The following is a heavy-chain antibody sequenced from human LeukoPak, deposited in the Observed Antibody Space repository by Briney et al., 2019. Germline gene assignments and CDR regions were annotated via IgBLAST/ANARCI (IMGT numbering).Heavy chain of an antibody. J-gene: IGHJ6*04. CDR3: ARDRHTYYYGMDV. V-gene: IGHV3-21*01. CDR1: GFTFSSYS. CDR2: ISSSSSYI. Sequence: GGALRLSCAASGFTFSSYSMNWVRQAPGKGLEWVSSISSSSSYIYYADSVKGRFTISRDNAKNSLYLHMNSLRAEDTAVYYCARDRHTYYYGMDVWGKGTTVTVSS.